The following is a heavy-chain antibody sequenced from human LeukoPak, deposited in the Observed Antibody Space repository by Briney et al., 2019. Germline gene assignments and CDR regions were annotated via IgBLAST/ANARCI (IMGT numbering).Heavy chain of an antibody. CDR1: GGSFSGYY. D-gene: IGHD5-18*01. V-gene: IGHV4-34*01. Sequence: SETLSLTCAVYGGSFSGYYWSWIRQSPGKGLEWIGEINHSGSTNYNPSLKIRVTISVDTSKNQFSLKLSSVTAADTAVYYCARCGYSYGFDYWGQGTLVTVSS. CDR2: INHSGST. CDR3: ARCGYSYGFDY. J-gene: IGHJ4*02.